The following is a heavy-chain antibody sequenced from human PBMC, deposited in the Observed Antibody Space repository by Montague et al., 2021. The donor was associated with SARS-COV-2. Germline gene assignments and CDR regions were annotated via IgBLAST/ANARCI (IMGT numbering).Heavy chain of an antibody. Sequence: PALVKPTQTLTLTCTFSGFSLTTSAVGVGWIRQSPGKAPEWLALIYWSDDKNYSPSLKSRLTISKDTSKNQVVLSMTNMGPVDTATYYCAHPRACCSDTTCFRSGNYSRGGRGTLVTVSS. CDR2: IYWSDDK. CDR3: AHPRACCSDTTCFRSGNYSR. D-gene: IGHD2-2*01. J-gene: IGHJ2*01. V-gene: IGHV2-5*01. CDR1: GFSLTTSAVG.